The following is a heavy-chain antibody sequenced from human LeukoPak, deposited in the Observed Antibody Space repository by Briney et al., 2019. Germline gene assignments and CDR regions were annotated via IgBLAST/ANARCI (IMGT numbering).Heavy chain of an antibody. V-gene: IGHV3-23*01. D-gene: IGHD3-22*01. CDR2: ISGSGGST. J-gene: IGHJ4*02. Sequence: PGGSLRLSCAASGFTFSSYAMSWVRQAPGKGLEWVSVISGSGGSTNYADSVKGRFTISRDNSKNTLYLQMNSLRAEDTAVYYCAKNAPYYYDSSRYYWGYFDYWGQGTLVTVSS. CDR3: AKNAPYYYDSSRYYWGYFDY. CDR1: GFTFSSYA.